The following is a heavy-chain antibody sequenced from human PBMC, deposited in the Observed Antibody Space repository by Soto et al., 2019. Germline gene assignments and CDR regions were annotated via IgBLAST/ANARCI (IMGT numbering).Heavy chain of an antibody. CDR3: ARERDGSSWSSAESLQC. CDR1: GYIFSNYG. J-gene: IGHJ1*01. D-gene: IGHD6-13*01. Sequence: GASVKVSCKASGYIFSNYGISWVRQAPGQGLEWMGWISTYNANTYYAQKFQGRVTMTTDTSTSTAYMELRSLRSDDTAVFYCARERDGSSWSSAESLQCWGQGTLVTVSS. V-gene: IGHV1-18*01. CDR2: ISTYNANT.